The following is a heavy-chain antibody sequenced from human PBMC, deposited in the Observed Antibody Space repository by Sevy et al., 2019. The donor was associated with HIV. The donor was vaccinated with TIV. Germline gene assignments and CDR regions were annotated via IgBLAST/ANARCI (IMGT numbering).Heavy chain of an antibody. V-gene: IGHV3-7*01. CDR3: ARDKRKGRFLEWLYTDYAFDI. D-gene: IGHD3-3*01. CDR1: GFTFSSYW. CDR2: IKQDGSEK. Sequence: GGSLRLSCAASGFTFSSYWMSWVRQAPGKGLEWVANIKQDGSEKYYVDSVKGRFTISRDNAKNSLYLQMNSLRAEDTAVYYCARDKRKGRFLEWLYTDYAFDIWGQGTMVNVSS. J-gene: IGHJ3*02.